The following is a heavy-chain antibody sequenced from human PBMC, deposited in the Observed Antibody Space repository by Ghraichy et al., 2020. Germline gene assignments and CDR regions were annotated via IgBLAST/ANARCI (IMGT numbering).Heavy chain of an antibody. CDR3: ARQPAGFGSRFDY. D-gene: IGHD3-10*01. CDR1: GGSISSYY. Sequence: SETLSLTCTVSGGSISSYYWSWIRQPPVNGLEWIGYIYYSGSTNYNPSLKSRVTISVDTSKNQFSLKLSSVTAADTAVYYCARQPAGFGSRFDYWGQGTLVTVS. J-gene: IGHJ4*02. V-gene: IGHV4-59*08. CDR2: IYYSGST.